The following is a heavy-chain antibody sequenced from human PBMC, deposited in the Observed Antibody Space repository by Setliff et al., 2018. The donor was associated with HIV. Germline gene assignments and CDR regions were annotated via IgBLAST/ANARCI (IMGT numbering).Heavy chain of an antibody. V-gene: IGHV4-59*08. CDR2: IHYSGAT. CDR3: ARHSPNVGVRGDAFDI. Sequence: SETLFLTCTVSGGSISSHYWIWIRQPPGKGLEWIGYIHYSGATNYNPSLKSRVTISLDTSRTQFSLRLSSVTAADTAVYYCARHSPNVGVRGDAFDIWGQGTVVTVSS. CDR1: GGSISSHY. D-gene: IGHD2-8*01. J-gene: IGHJ3*02.